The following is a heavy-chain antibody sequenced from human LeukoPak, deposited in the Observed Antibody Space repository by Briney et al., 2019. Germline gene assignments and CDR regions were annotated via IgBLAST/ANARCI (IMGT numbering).Heavy chain of an antibody. CDR3: ARRPHYYYYMDV. CDR1: GGSISSYY. V-gene: IGHV4-59*01. CDR2: IYYSGST. J-gene: IGHJ6*03. Sequence: PSETLSLTCTVSGGSISSYYWGWIRQPPGKGLEWIGYIYYSGSTNYNPSLKSRVTISVDTSKNQFSLKLSSVTAADTAVYYCARRPHYYYYMDVWGKGTTVTVSS.